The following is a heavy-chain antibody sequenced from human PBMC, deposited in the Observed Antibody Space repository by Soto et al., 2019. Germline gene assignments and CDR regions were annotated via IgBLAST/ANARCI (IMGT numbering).Heavy chain of an antibody. D-gene: IGHD2-2*01. Sequence: LRLSCAASGFTFTNYAMNWVRQAPGKGLEWVSTITGGGGRTNYADSVKGRFTISRDNSKNTLYLQMNSLRAEDTAVYYCAKQPASIRTSDYWGQGALVTVSS. CDR1: GFTFTNYA. V-gene: IGHV3-23*01. CDR3: AKQPASIRTSDY. CDR2: ITGGGGRT. J-gene: IGHJ4*02.